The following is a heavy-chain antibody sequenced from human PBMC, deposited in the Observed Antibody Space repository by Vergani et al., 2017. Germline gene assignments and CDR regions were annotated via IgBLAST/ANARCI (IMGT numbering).Heavy chain of an antibody. V-gene: IGHV3-33*01. CDR1: GFTFSSYG. CDR3: AREPEAYYYDSSGYNFDY. J-gene: IGHJ4*02. Sequence: QVQLVESGGGVVQPGRSLRLSCAASGFTFSSYGMHWVRQAPGKGLEWVAVIWYDGSNKYYADSVKGRFTISRDNSKNTLYLQMNSLRAEDTAVYYCAREPEAYYYDSSGYNFDYWGQGTLVTVSS. CDR2: IWYDGSNK. D-gene: IGHD3-22*01.